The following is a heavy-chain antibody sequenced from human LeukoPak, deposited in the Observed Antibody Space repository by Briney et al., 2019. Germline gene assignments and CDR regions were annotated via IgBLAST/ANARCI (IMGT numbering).Heavy chain of an antibody. J-gene: IGHJ1*01. CDR3: ASNNYDD. CDR2: FDPEDGET. CDR1: GYTLTELS. D-gene: IGHD3-3*01. V-gene: IGHV1-24*01. Sequence: GASVKVSCKVSGYTLTELSMHWVRQAPGKGLEWMGGFDPEDGETIYAQKFQGRVTITTDESTSTAYMELSSLRSEDTAVYYCASNNYDDWGQGTLVTVSS.